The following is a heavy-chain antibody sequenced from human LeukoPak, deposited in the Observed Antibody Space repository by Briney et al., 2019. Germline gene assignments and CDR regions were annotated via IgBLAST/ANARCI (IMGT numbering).Heavy chain of an antibody. D-gene: IGHD1-26*01. J-gene: IGHJ4*02. CDR3: ARHLSGSYSGLDY. Sequence: SETLSLTCTVSGGSISSSSYYWGWIRQPPGKGLEWIGRIYYSGSTYYNPSLMSRVTISVDTSKNQFSLKLSSVPAADTAVYYCARHLSGSYSGLDYWGQGTLVTVSS. V-gene: IGHV4-39*01. CDR2: IYYSGST. CDR1: GGSISSSSYY.